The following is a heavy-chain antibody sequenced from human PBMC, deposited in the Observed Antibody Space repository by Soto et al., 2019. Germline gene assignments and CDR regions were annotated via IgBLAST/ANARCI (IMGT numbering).Heavy chain of an antibody. V-gene: IGHV4-34*01. Sequence: QVQLQQWGAGLVKPSETLSLSCAVYGQSFSGHSWAWIRQPPGKGLEWIGEINESGSTYYNPSLKSRVTISTGRSKDPFSLKRSSVRAADTSAYFCARGSGIVALPGELEDVKYDSWGQGTLVNVSS. CDR2: INESGST. CDR3: ARGSGIVALPGELEDVKYDS. D-gene: IGHD1-1*01. CDR1: GQSFSGHS. J-gene: IGHJ4*02.